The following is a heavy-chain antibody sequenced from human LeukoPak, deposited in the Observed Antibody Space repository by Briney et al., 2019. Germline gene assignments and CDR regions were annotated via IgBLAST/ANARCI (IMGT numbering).Heavy chain of an antibody. V-gene: IGHV4-61*02. CDR3: ARNTVFWRYYYMDV. D-gene: IGHD3-3*01. CDR1: GGSISSGSYY. J-gene: IGHJ6*03. Sequence: PSETLSLTCTVSGGSISSGSYYWSWIRQPAGKGLEWIRRIYTSGSTNYNPSLKSRVTISVDTSKNQFSLKLSSVTAADTAVYYCARNTVFWRYYYMDVWGKGTTVTVSS. CDR2: IYTSGST.